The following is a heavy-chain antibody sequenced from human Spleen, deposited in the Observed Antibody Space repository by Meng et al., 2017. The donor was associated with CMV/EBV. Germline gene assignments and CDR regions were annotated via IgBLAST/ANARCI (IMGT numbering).Heavy chain of an antibody. Sequence: EVQLVESGGGVVKPGGSLRLSLAAAGFTFSNAWMSWVRQAPGKGLEWVGRIKSKTDGGTTDYAAPVKGRFTISRDDSKNTLYLQMNSLKTEDTAVYYCTTGGPLYGSSWYYFDYWGQGTLVTVSS. CDR3: TTGGPLYGSSWYYFDY. CDR1: GFTFSNAW. J-gene: IGHJ4*02. CDR2: IKSKTDGGTT. D-gene: IGHD6-13*01. V-gene: IGHV3-15*01.